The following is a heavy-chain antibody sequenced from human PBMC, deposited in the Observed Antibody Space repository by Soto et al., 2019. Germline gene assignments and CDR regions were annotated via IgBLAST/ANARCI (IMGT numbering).Heavy chain of an antibody. D-gene: IGHD3-3*01. V-gene: IGHV3-30-3*01. CDR2: ISYDGSNK. J-gene: IGHJ3*02. CDR1: GFTFSSYA. Sequence: ESGGGVVQPGRSLRLSCAASGFTFSSYAMHWVRQAPGKGLEWVAVISYDGSNKYYADSVKGRFTISRDNSKNTLYLQMNSLRAEDTAVYYCARDRAGRLLYDAFDIWGQGTMVTVSS. CDR3: ARDRAGRLLYDAFDI.